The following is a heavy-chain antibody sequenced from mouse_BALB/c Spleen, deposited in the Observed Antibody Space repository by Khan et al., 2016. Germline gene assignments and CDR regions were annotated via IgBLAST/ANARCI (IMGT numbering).Heavy chain of an antibody. CDR2: ISYSGST. CDR1: GYSITSDYA. J-gene: IGHJ2*01. Sequence: EVQLQESGPGLVTPSQSLSLTCTVPGYSITSDYAWNWIRQFPGNKLEWMGYISYSGSTSYNPSLKSRISITRDTSKNQFFLQSNSVTTEDTATCYCARSRGNYFDDCGPGTTLTVSS. CDR3: ARSRGNYFDD. V-gene: IGHV3-2*02.